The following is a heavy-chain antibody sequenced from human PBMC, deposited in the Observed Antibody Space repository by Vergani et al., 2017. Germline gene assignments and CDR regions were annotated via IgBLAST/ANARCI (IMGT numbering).Heavy chain of an antibody. D-gene: IGHD3-10*01. V-gene: IGHV3-30*18. CDR1: GFTFSSYG. Sequence: QVQLVESGGGVVQPGRSLRLSCAASGFTFSSYGMHWVRQAPGKGLEWVAVISYDGSIKYYADSVEGRFTISRDNSKNTRYLQMNSLRAEDTAVYYCAKDLLNMAYYYYYGIDVWGQGTTVTVSS. CDR3: AKDLLNMAYYYYYGIDV. CDR2: ISYDGSIK. J-gene: IGHJ6*02.